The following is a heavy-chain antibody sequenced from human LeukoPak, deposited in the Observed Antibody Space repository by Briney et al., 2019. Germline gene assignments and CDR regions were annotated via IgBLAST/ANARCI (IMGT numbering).Heavy chain of an antibody. Sequence: TSETLSLTCTVSGGSISSGSYYWSWIRQPAGKGLEWIGRIYTSGSTNYNPSLKSRVTISVATSKNQFSLKLSSVTAADTAVYYCARHPLKAEAFDIWGQGTMVTVSS. D-gene: IGHD3-9*01. CDR2: IYTSGST. J-gene: IGHJ3*02. CDR1: GGSISSGSYY. V-gene: IGHV4-61*02. CDR3: ARHPLKAEAFDI.